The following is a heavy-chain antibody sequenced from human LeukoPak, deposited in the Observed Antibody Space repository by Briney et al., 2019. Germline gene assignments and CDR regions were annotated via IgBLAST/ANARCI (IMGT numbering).Heavy chain of an antibody. V-gene: IGHV3-7*01. Sequence: PGGSLRLSCAASVFTFSTYWMTWVRQAPGKGLEWVANINQDGSETYYVDSVKGRFTISRDNAKNSLYLQMNSLRAEDTAVYYCARDIAAPGSYWGQGTLVTVSS. CDR2: INQDGSET. CDR1: VFTFSTYW. J-gene: IGHJ4*02. D-gene: IGHD6-13*01. CDR3: ARDIAAPGSY.